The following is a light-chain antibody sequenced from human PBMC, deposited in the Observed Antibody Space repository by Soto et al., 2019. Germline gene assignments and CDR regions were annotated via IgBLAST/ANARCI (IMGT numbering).Light chain of an antibody. CDR1: QRVTSSF. CDR2: GAS. J-gene: IGKJ1*01. V-gene: IGKV3-20*01. Sequence: ALTQSPGPLSLSPGERATLSCRASQRVTSSFLAWYQQKPGQAPRLLIYGASNRAIGIPDRFSGSGSGTDFTLNISRLEPEDFAVYYCQQYVSSPWAFGQGTKVDIK. CDR3: QQYVSSPWA.